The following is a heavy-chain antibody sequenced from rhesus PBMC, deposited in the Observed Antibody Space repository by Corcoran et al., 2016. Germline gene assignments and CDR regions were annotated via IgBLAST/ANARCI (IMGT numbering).Heavy chain of an antibody. CDR2: IYGSSGST. J-gene: IGHJ4*01. CDR3: ARDGGYSGSVGY. CDR1: GYSISSGYD. D-gene: IGHD6-25*01. Sequence: QVQLQESGPGVVKPSETLSLTCAVSGYSISSGYDWSWIRQPPGKGLEWIGYIYGSSGSTNYNPSLKNRVTISNDSSKNQFSLKLSSVTAADTAVYYCARDGGYSGSVGYWGQGVLVTVSS. V-gene: IGHV4-76*01.